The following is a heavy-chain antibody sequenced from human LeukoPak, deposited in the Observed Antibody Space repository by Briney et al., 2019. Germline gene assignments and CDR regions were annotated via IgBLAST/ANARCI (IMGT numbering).Heavy chain of an antibody. D-gene: IGHD2-2*01. CDR2: INSDGRST. V-gene: IGHV3-74*01. CDR1: GFTSSSYW. J-gene: IGHJ6*04. CDR3: ARSRLGYCSSASCLRPGMDV. Sequence: PGGSLRLSCAASGFTSSSYWMHWVRQAPGKGLVWVSRINSDGRSTSYADSVKGRFTISRDNTKNTLYMQMNSLSAEDTAVYYCARSRLGYCSSASCLRPGMDVWGKGTTVTVSS.